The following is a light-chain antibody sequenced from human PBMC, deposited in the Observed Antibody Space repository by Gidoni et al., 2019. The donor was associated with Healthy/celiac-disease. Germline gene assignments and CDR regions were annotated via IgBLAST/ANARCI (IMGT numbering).Light chain of an antibody. CDR1: QSVSSSY. CDR3: QQYGSSPRT. V-gene: IGKV3-20*01. Sequence: EIVLTQSPGTLSLSPGERATLSCRASQSVSSSYLAWYQQNPGQAPRLLIYGASSRATGIPDGFSGSGSGTDFTLTISRLEPQDFAVYYCQQYGSSPRTFGPGTKVDIK. CDR2: GAS. J-gene: IGKJ3*01.